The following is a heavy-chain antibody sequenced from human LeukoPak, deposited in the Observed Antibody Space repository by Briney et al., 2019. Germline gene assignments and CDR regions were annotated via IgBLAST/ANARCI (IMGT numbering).Heavy chain of an antibody. CDR2: IYYSGST. Sequence: PSETLSLTCTVSGDSISSDYWSWIRQPPGKGLELIGYIYYSGSTNYNPSLKSRVTISLDTSRNQFSLKLSSVTAADTAVYFCARRGGNYYGWFDPWGQGTLVTVSS. D-gene: IGHD1-26*01. V-gene: IGHV4-59*08. CDR3: ARRGGNYYGWFDP. CDR1: GDSISSDY. J-gene: IGHJ5*02.